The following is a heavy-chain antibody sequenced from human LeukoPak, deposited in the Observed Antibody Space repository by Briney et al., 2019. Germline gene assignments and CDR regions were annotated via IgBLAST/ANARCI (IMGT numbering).Heavy chain of an antibody. CDR2: IYHSGST. CDR3: ARGRDGTGTKYNWFDP. Sequence: KPSQTLSLTCTVSGGSISSGGYYWSWIRQPPGKGLEWIGYIYHSGSTYYNPSLKSRVTISVDRSKNQFSLKLSSVTAADTAVYYCARGRDGTGTKYNWFDPWGQGTLVTVSS. V-gene: IGHV4-30-2*01. D-gene: IGHD1-7*01. CDR1: GGSISSGGYY. J-gene: IGHJ5*02.